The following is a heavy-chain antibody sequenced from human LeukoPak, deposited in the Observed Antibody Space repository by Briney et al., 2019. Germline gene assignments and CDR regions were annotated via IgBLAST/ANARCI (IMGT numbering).Heavy chain of an antibody. CDR1: GGTFSSYA. V-gene: IGHV1-69*05. CDR2: IIPIFGTP. CDR3: ATVGSITIFGVVTRPDAFDI. Sequence: ASVKVSCKASGGTFSSYAISWVRQAPGQGLEWMGGIIPIFGTPNYAQKFQDRVTITTDESTTTAYMELSSLRSEDTAVYYCATVGSITIFGVVTRPDAFDIWGQGTMVTVSS. D-gene: IGHD3-3*01. J-gene: IGHJ3*02.